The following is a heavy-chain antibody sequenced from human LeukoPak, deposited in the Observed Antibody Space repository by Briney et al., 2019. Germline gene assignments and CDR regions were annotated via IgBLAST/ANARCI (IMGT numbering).Heavy chain of an antibody. J-gene: IGHJ6*03. D-gene: IGHD3-3*01. CDR2: INTNTGNP. V-gene: IGHV7-4-1*02. CDR3: ARAYYDFWSGYYYYYYMDV. Sequence: ASVKVSCKASGHTFTSYAMNWVRQAPGQGLEWMGWINTNTGNPTYAQGFTGRFVFSLDTSVSTAYLQISSLKAEDTAVYYCARAYYDFWSGYYYYYYMDVWGKGTTVTVSS. CDR1: GHTFTSYA.